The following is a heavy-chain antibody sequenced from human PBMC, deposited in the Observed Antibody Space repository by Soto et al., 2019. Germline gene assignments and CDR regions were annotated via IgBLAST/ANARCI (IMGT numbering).Heavy chain of an antibody. CDR1: GGSISSGGYS. J-gene: IGHJ5*02. CDR2: IYHSGST. CDR3: ARGPDR. Sequence: PSETQSLTCAVSGGSISSGGYSWSWIRQPPGKGLEWIGYIYHSGSTYYNPSLKSRVTISVDRSKNQFSLKLSSVTAADTAVYYCARGPDRWGQGTLVTVSS. V-gene: IGHV4-30-2*01.